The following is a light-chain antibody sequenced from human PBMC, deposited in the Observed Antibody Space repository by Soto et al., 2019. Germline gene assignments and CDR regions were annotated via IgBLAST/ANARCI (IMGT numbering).Light chain of an antibody. Sequence: AIQMTQSPSSLSASIGDRVTITCRASQDIRNALNWCQQKPGKAPKLLIYTTSSLQSGVPSRFRGSGSGTYFTLTISSLEPEDFATYYCLQEYNYPRTFGQGTKVDIK. CDR1: QDIRNA. J-gene: IGKJ1*01. CDR3: LQEYNYPRT. CDR2: TTS. V-gene: IGKV1-6*01.